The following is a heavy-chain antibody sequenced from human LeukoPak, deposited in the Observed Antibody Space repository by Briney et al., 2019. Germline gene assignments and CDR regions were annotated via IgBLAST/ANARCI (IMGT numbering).Heavy chain of an antibody. Sequence: PSETLSLTCTVSGGSISSYYWSWIRQPPGKGLEWIGYNYYSGSTNYNPSLKSRVTISVDTSKNQFSLKLSSVTAADTAVYYCATQGTNYGDYGLDYWGQGTLVTVSS. CDR1: GGSISSYY. CDR3: ATQGTNYGDYGLDY. CDR2: NYYSGST. J-gene: IGHJ4*02. D-gene: IGHD4-17*01. V-gene: IGHV4-59*01.